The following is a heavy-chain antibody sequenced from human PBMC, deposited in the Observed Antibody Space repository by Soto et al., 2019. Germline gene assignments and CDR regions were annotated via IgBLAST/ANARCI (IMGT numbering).Heavy chain of an antibody. J-gene: IGHJ4*02. V-gene: IGHV1-3*01. Sequence: QVQLVQSGAEVKKPGASVKVSFKASGYTFTNYAIHWVRQAPGQGLECMGWINPGNGNTKYSQKFQGRVTITRDTSASKAYMELSSLRSEDTAVYFCARGERYYYDTSGYFGFDYWGQGTLVTVSS. CDR3: ARGERYYYDTSGYFGFDY. CDR2: INPGNGNT. D-gene: IGHD3-22*01. CDR1: GYTFTNYA.